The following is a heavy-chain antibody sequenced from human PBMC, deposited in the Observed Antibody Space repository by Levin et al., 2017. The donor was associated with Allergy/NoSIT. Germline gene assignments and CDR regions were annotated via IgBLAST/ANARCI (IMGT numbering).Heavy chain of an antibody. J-gene: IGHJ4*02. D-gene: IGHD3-10*01. CDR2: IYYTGST. CDR3: ARHLGRGYDY. Sequence: SETLSLTCTVSGGSISGYYWSWIRQPPGKGLEWIAYIYYTGSTNYNPSLKSRVTISVDTSKNQFSLKLSSVTAADTAVYYCARHLGRGYDYWGQGTLVTVSS. CDR1: GGSISGYY. V-gene: IGHV4-59*08.